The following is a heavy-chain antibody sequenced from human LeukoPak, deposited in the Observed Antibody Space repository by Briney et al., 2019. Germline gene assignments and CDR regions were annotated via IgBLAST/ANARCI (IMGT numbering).Heavy chain of an antibody. CDR1: EFTVSSNY. V-gene: IGHV3-66*01. Sequence: PGGSLRLSCAASEFTVSSNYMSWVRQAPGKGLEWVSVIYSGGSTYYADSVKGRFSISRDKSKNTLYLQMNSLRAEDTAVYYCAKDPGTGTFCDYWGQGTLVTVSS. D-gene: IGHD3-10*01. CDR3: AKDPGTGTFCDY. J-gene: IGHJ4*02. CDR2: IYSGGST.